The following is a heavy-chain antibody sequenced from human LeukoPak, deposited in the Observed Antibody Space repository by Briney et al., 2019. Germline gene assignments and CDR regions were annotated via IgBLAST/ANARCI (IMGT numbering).Heavy chain of an antibody. CDR2: IYSGGST. J-gene: IGHJ4*02. CDR3: ARDKIVGATALDY. V-gene: IGHV3-66*01. CDR1: EFSVGSNY. Sequence: GGSLRLSCAASEFSVGSNYMSWVRQAPGKGLEWVSLIYSGGSTYYADSVKGRFTISRDNAKSSLYLEMNSLRAEDAGVYYCARDKIVGATALDYWGQGTLVTVSS. D-gene: IGHD1-26*01.